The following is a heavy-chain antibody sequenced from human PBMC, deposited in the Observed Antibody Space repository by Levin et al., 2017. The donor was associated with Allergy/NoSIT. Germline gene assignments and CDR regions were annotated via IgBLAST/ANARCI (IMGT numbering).Heavy chain of an antibody. CDR2: IDWDDDK. Sequence: GSGPTLVKPTQTLTLTCTFSGFSLSTSGMCVSWIRQPPGKALEWLARIDWDDDKYYSTSLKTRLTISKDTSKNQVVLTMTNMDPVDTATYYCARIRRSTVPAARGYYYYYMDVWGKGTTVTVSS. V-gene: IGHV2-70*11. CDR1: GFSLSTSGMC. J-gene: IGHJ6*03. D-gene: IGHD2-2*01. CDR3: ARIRRSTVPAARGYYYYYMDV.